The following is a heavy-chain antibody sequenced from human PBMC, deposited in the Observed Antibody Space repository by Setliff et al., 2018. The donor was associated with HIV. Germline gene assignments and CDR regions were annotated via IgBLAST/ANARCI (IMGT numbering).Heavy chain of an antibody. Sequence: PSETLSLTCAVSGYSISSGYYWGWIRQPPGKGLEWIGSIYQTGVTYYNPSLKSRVTISVHTSKNQFSLKLSSVTAADTAVYYCARRRSMPNNAFDIWGQGTMVTVSS. CDR2: IYQTGVT. CDR3: ARRRSMPNNAFDI. J-gene: IGHJ3*02. V-gene: IGHV4-38-2*01. CDR1: GYSISSGYY. D-gene: IGHD2-2*01.